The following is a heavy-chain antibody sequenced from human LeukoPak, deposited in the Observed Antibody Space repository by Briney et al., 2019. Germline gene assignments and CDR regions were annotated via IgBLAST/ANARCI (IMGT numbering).Heavy chain of an antibody. D-gene: IGHD5-18*01. J-gene: IGHJ5*02. V-gene: IGHV3-23*01. CDR1: GFTFSSYA. Sequence: GGSLRLSCAASGFTFSSYAMSWVRQAPGKGLEWVSAISGSGGSTYYADSVKGRFTISRDNSKNTLYLQMNSLRAEDTAVYYCAKDPTWIQLWPHNWFDPWGQGALVTVSS. CDR2: ISGSGGST. CDR3: AKDPTWIQLWPHNWFDP.